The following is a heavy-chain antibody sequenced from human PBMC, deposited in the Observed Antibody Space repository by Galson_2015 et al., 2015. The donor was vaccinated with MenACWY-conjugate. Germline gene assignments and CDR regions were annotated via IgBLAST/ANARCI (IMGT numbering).Heavy chain of an antibody. CDR3: ARVGGWSHFDF. CDR1: GYTFTSYA. D-gene: IGHD6-19*01. J-gene: IGHJ4*02. CDR2: ISADNGNT. V-gene: IGHV1-3*01. Sequence: SVKVSCKASGYTFTSYAMHWVRQAPGQRLEWMGWISADNGNTKYSQKFQGRVTITRDTSASTAYMELSSLGSEDTAVYYCARVGGWSHFDFWGQGTLVTVSS.